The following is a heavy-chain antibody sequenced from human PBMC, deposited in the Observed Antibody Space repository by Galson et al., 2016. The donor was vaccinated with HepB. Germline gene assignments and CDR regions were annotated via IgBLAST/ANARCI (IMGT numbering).Heavy chain of an antibody. J-gene: IGHJ3*02. CDR1: GFTFRSYA. CDR3: ARTYGSGSYRRDAFDI. D-gene: IGHD3-10*01. Sequence: SLRLSCAASGFTFRSYAMHWVRQAPGKGLEWVAVISYDGSNKYYADSVKGRFTISRDNSKNTLYLQMTSLRAEDTAVYYCARTYGSGSYRRDAFDIWGQGTMVTVSS. CDR2: ISYDGSNK. V-gene: IGHV3-30-3*01.